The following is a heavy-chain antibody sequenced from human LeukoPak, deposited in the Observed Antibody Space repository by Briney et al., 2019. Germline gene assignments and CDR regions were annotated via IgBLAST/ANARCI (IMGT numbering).Heavy chain of an antibody. V-gene: IGHV1-2*04. Sequence: ASVKVSCKASGYTFTGYYMHWVRQAPGQGLEWMGWINPNSGGTNYAQKFQGWVTMTRDTSISTAYMELSRLRSDDTAVYYCARTGGDTAPHYYFDYWGQGTLVTVSS. D-gene: IGHD2-21*01. CDR3: ARTGGDTAPHYYFDY. CDR2: INPNSGGT. CDR1: GYTFTGYY. J-gene: IGHJ4*02.